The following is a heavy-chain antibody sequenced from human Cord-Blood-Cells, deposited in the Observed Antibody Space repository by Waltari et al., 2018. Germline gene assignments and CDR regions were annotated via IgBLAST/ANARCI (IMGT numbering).Heavy chain of an antibody. Sequence: QVQLVESGGGVVQPGRSLRLSCAASGFTFSSYAMHWVRQAPGKGLEWVAVLSYDGSNKYYADSVKGRFTISRDNSKNTLYLQMNSLRAEDTAVYYCARRRAYYYYYGMDVWGQGTTVTVSS. J-gene: IGHJ6*02. V-gene: IGHV3-30*04. CDR1: GFTFSSYA. CDR2: LSYDGSNK. CDR3: ARRRAYYYYYGMDV.